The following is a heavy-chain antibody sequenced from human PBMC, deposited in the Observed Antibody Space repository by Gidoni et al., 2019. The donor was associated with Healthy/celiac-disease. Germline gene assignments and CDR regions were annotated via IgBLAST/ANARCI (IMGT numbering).Heavy chain of an antibody. J-gene: IGHJ3*02. D-gene: IGHD3-3*01. CDR3: ARRPAPSYDFWSGYYRRGDAFDI. V-gene: IGHV4-39*01. CDR1: GGSISSSSYY. CDR2: IYYSGST. Sequence: QLQLQESGPGLVKPSETLSLTCTVSGGSISSSSYYWGWIRQPPGKGLEWIGSIYYSGSTYYNPSLKSRVTISVDTSKNQFSLKLSSVTAADTAVYYCARRPAPSYDFWSGYYRRGDAFDIWGQGTMVTVSS.